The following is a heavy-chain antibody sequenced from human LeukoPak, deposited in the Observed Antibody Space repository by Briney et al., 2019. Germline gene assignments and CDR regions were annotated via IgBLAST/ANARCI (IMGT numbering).Heavy chain of an antibody. J-gene: IGHJ6*02. D-gene: IGHD3-10*01. CDR2: IKQDGSEE. CDR3: ARESGNYGSGRHYYYYGMDV. Sequence: GGSLRLSCAASGFTFSSYWMTWVRQAPGKGLEWVANIKQDGSEEYYVDSVKGRFTISRDNAKNSLYLQMNSLRTEDTAVYYCARESGNYGSGRHYYYYGMDVWGQGTTVTVSS. CDR1: GFTFSSYW. V-gene: IGHV3-7*01.